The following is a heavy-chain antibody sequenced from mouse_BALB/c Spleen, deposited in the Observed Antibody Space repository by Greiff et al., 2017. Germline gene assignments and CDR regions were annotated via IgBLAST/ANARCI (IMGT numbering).Heavy chain of an antibody. D-gene: IGHD2-1*01. CDR3: ARFYYGYEAMDY. Sequence: EVQLQQSGAELVKPGASVKLSCTASGFNIKDSYMHWVKQRPEQGLEWIGRIDPANGNTKYDPKFQGKATITADTSSSTAYLQLSSLTSEDTAIYYCARFYYGYEAMDYWGQGTSVTVPA. CDR2: IDPANGNT. V-gene: IGHV14-3*02. CDR1: GFNIKDSY. J-gene: IGHJ4*01.